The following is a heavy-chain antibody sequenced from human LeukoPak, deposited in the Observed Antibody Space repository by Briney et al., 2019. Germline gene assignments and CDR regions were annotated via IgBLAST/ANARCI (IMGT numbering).Heavy chain of an antibody. CDR2: IFSSGGT. Sequence: PSETLSLTCTVSGGSISSFYWSWIRQPPGKGLEWIGYIFSSGGTNYNPSLKSRVTISVDTSKNQFSLKLSSVTAADTAVYYCAPLIAAADMEGYWGQGTLVTVSS. CDR3: APLIAAADMEGY. V-gene: IGHV4-59*12. J-gene: IGHJ4*02. D-gene: IGHD6-13*01. CDR1: GGSISSFY.